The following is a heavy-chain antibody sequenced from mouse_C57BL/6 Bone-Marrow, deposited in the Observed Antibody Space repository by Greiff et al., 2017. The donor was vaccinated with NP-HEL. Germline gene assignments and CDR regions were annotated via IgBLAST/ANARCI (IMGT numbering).Heavy chain of an antibody. V-gene: IGHV3-6*01. CDR1: GYSITSGYY. CDR3: ARGGGPYWYFDV. CDR2: ISYDGSN. Sequence: EVKLVESGPGLVKPSQSLSLTCSVTGYSITSGYYWNWIRQFPGNKLEWMGYISYDGSNNYNPYLKNRISISRDPSKNQFFLKLNSVTTEDTATYNCARGGGPYWYFDVWGTGTTVTVSS. J-gene: IGHJ1*03.